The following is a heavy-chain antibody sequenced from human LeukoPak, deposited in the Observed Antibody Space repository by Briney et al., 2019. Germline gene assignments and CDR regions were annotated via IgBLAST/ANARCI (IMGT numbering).Heavy chain of an antibody. CDR2: IYYSGST. Sequence: PSETLSLTCTVSGGSISSYYWSWIRQPPGKGLEWIGYIYYSGSTYYNPSLKSRVTISVDTSKNQFSLKLSSVTAADTAVYYCARFQGYCSGGSCYRYGMDVWGQGTTVTVSS. J-gene: IGHJ6*02. CDR3: ARFQGYCSGGSCYRYGMDV. V-gene: IGHV4-30-4*08. CDR1: GGSISSYY. D-gene: IGHD2-15*01.